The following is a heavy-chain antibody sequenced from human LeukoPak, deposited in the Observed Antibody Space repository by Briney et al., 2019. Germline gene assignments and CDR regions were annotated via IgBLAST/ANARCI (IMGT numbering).Heavy chain of an antibody. CDR2: IRNKGNSYAT. D-gene: IGHD3-10*01. J-gene: IGHJ4*02. CDR1: GFTSCDSA. CDR3: TRLHYFDSGYDH. V-gene: IGHV3-73*01. Sequence: PGGSPRLSFEPPGFTSCDSAIHWVPQAPGKGLEWVARIRNKGNSYATTYAASVKGRFTFSRDDSKNTAYLQMNSLKTEDTAAYYCTRLHYFDSGYDHWGQGTLVTVSS.